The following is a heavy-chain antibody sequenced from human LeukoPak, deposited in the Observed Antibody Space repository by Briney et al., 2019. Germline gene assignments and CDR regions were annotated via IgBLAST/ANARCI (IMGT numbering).Heavy chain of an antibody. V-gene: IGHV3-30-3*01. CDR1: GLTLTSYV. D-gene: IGHD1-26*01. J-gene: IGHJ4*02. CDR2: ISYDESNK. Sequence: GGSLRLSCAASGLTLTSYVMHWVRQAPGEGLEWVAVISYDESNKYYADSVKGRFTISRDNSKNTLYLQMNSLRSEDTAVYYCAREDSGTNYVDYWGQGTLVTVSS. CDR3: AREDSGTNYVDY.